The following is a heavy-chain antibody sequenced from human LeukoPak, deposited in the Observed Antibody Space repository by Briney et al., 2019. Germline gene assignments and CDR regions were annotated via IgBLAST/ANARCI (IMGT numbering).Heavy chain of an antibody. CDR1: GFTFSDYY. CDR2: ISSSGSTI. Sequence: GSLRLSCAASGFTFSDYYMSWIRQAPGKGLEWVSYISSSGSTIYYADSVKGRFTISKDNAKNSLYLQMNSLRAEDTAVYYCARMDGYYDSSGYYYHAEYFQHWGQGTLVTVSS. J-gene: IGHJ1*01. V-gene: IGHV3-11*01. D-gene: IGHD3-22*01. CDR3: ARMDGYYDSSGYYYHAEYFQH.